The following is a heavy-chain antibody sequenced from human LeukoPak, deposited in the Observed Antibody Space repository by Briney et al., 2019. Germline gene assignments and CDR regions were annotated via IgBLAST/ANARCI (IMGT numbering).Heavy chain of an antibody. Sequence: SVKVSCKASGFTFTSSAVQWVRQARGQRLEWIGWIVVGSGNTNYAQKFQERVTITRDMSTSTAYMELSSLRSEDTAVYYCATEIHPGGIFGVVTPHPYYYGMDVWGQGTTVTVSS. CDR1: GFTFTSSA. CDR2: IVVGSGNT. J-gene: IGHJ6*02. V-gene: IGHV1-58*01. D-gene: IGHD3-3*01. CDR3: ATEIHPGGIFGVVTPHPYYYGMDV.